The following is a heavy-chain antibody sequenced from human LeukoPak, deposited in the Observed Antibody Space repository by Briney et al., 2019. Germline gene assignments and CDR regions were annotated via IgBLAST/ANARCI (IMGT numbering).Heavy chain of an antibody. CDR3: AITYYDSSGYYFDY. J-gene: IGHJ4*02. Sequence: PSETLSLTCAVYGGSFSGYYWSWIRQPPGKGLEWIGEINHSGSTNYNPSLRSRVTISVDTSKNQFPLKLSSVTAADTAVYYCAITYYDSSGYYFDYWGQGTLVTVSS. D-gene: IGHD3-22*01. V-gene: IGHV4-34*01. CDR2: INHSGST. CDR1: GGSFSGYY.